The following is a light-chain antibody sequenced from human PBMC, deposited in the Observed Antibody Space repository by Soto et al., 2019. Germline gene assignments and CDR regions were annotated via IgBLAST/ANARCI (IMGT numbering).Light chain of an antibody. CDR3: SSYTSSSTYV. J-gene: IGLJ1*01. CDR2: EVS. Sequence: QSALTQPPSVSGSPGQSVTISCTGTSSDIGSYNRVSWYQQSPGTAPKLMIYEVSNRLSGVPDRFSGSKSDNTASLTISGLQAEDEADYYCSSYTSSSTYVFGTGTKLTVL. CDR1: SSDIGSYNR. V-gene: IGLV2-18*02.